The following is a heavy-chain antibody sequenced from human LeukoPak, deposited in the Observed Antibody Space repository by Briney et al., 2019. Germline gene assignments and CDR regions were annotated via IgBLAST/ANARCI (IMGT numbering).Heavy chain of an antibody. D-gene: IGHD1-26*01. V-gene: IGHV3-48*01. J-gene: IGHJ4*02. CDR2: ISSSSSTI. CDR3: ARVYSGSYYQGVWFDY. CDR1: GFTFSSYS. Sequence: GGSLRLSCAASGFTFSSYSMNWVRQAPGKGLEWVSYISSSSSTIYYADSVKGRFTISRDNAKNSLYLQMNSLRAEDTAVYYCARVYSGSYYQGVWFDYWGQGTLVTVSS.